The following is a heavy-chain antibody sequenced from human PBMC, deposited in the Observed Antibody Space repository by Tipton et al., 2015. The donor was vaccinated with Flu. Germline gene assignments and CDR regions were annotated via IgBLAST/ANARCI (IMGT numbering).Heavy chain of an antibody. V-gene: IGHV4-31*11. J-gene: IGHJ4*02. CDR2: IYFTGKT. CDR3: ARGRGYSYGYYPS. D-gene: IGHD5-18*01. CDR1: GVSISSGGYY. Sequence: GLVKPSQTLSLTCAVSGVSISSGGYYWSWIRQPPGKGLEWIGYIYFTGKTYYNSSLQSRVSIAVDTSKNHFSLRLNSVTAADTAVYYCARGRGYSYGYYPSWGQGTLVTVSS.